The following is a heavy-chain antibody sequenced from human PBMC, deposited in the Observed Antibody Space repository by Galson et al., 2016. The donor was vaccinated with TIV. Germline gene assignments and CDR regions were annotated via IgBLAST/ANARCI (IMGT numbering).Heavy chain of an antibody. CDR3: ARVLWDILAVPGARPTPYFDS. CDR1: GFTFSGYW. V-gene: IGHV3-7*01. J-gene: IGHJ4*02. Sequence: SLRLSCAASGFTFSGYWMSWVRQAPGKGLEWVANINQDGSEKYYVDSVKGRFTISRDNAKNSLYLQMDSLRVEGTTVYYCARVLWDILAVPGARPTPYFDSWGQGTLFTVSS. D-gene: IGHD2-2*01. CDR2: INQDGSEK.